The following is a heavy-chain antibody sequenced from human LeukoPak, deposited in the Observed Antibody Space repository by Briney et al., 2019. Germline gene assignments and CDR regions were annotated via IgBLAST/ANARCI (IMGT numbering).Heavy chain of an antibody. Sequence: GRSLRLSCAGSGFTFSRYGMHWVRQAPGKGLEWVAVISYDGSNKYYADSVKGRFTISRDNSKNTLYLQMNSLRAEDTAVYYCAKSLRAKVVKHDYGMDVWGQGTTVTVSS. CDR2: ISYDGSNK. V-gene: IGHV3-30*18. J-gene: IGHJ6*02. CDR1: GFTFSRYG. CDR3: AKSLRAKVVKHDYGMDV. D-gene: IGHD3-22*01.